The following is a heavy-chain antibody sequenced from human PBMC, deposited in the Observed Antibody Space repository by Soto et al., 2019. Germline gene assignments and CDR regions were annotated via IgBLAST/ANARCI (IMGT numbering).Heavy chain of an antibody. CDR2: MNPNSGNT. Sequence: GASVKVSCKASGYTFTSYDINWVRQATGQGLEWMGWMNPNSGNTGYAQKFQGRVTMTRNTSISTAYMELSSLRSEDTAVYYCARGSVGRDIVLVPAAMLSYYYYYYGMDVCGQGTTVTVSS. CDR3: ARGSVGRDIVLVPAAMLSYYYYYYGMDV. J-gene: IGHJ6*02. V-gene: IGHV1-8*01. D-gene: IGHD2-2*01. CDR1: GYTFTSYD.